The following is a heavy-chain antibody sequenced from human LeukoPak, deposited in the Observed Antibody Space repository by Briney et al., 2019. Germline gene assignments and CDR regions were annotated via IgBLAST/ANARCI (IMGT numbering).Heavy chain of an antibody. J-gene: IGHJ6*02. Sequence: GGSLRLSCAASGFTFRSFWMTWVRQAPGKGLEWAANIREDGSEKYYVDSVNGRFTISRDNAKNSLSLQMNSLRAEDMGVYYCARGRGIGAWGQGTTVTVSS. CDR1: GFTFRSFW. V-gene: IGHV3-7*01. CDR3: ARGRGIGA. CDR2: IREDGSEK.